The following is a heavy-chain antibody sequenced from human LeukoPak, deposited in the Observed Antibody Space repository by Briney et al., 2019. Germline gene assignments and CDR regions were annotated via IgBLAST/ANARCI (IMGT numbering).Heavy chain of an antibody. J-gene: IGHJ6*03. D-gene: IGHD4-23*01. CDR3: AKGGGYYGGNVGYYYYYMDV. CDR1: GFTFSSYG. Sequence: GSLRLSCAASGFTFSSYGMNWVRQAPGKGLEWVSALSDGGGTTYYADSVKGRFSISRDNSKNTLYLQMNSLRAEDTAVYYCAKGGGYYGGNVGYYYYYMDVWGKGTTVTISS. V-gene: IGHV3-23*01. CDR2: LSDGGGTT.